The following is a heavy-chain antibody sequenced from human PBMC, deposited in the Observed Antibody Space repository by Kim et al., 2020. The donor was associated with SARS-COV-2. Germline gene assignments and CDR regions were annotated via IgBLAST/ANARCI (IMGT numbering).Heavy chain of an antibody. CDR3: ARSSSWYEWVHYYYYGMDV. J-gene: IGHJ6*02. CDR2: VNPNSGNT. V-gene: IGHV1-8*01. CDR1: GYTFSSYD. D-gene: IGHD6-13*01. Sequence: ASVKVSCKASGYTFSSYDINWVRQATGQGLEWMGWVNPNSGNTGYTQKFQGRVTMTRNTSITTAYMELSSLTSEDTAVYYCARSSSWYEWVHYYYYGMDVWGQGTTVTVSS.